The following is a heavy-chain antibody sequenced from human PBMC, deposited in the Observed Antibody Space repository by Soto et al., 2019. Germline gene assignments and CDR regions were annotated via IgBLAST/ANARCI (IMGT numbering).Heavy chain of an antibody. V-gene: IGHV3-13*01. CDR2: IGTAGDT. Sequence: EVQLVESGGGLVQPGGSLRLSCAASGFTFSSYDMHWVRQATGKGLEWVSAIGTAGDTYYPGSVKGRFTISRENAKNSLYLQMNSLRAGDTAVYYCARESPDGTFDYWRQGTLVTVSS. CDR1: GFTFSSYD. CDR3: ARESPDGTFDY. J-gene: IGHJ4*02.